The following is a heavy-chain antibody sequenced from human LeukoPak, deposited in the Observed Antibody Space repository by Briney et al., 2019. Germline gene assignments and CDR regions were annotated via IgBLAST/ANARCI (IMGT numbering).Heavy chain of an antibody. V-gene: IGHV4-59*01. J-gene: IGHJ6*02. CDR3: AREDYYYGMDV. CDR2: IYYSGST. CDR1: GGSISSYY. Sequence: SETLSLTCTVSGGSISSYYWSWIRQPPGKGLEWIGYIYYSGSTNYNPSLKSRVTISVDTSKNQFSLKLSSVTAADTAVYYCAREDYYYGMDVWGQGTTVTVSS.